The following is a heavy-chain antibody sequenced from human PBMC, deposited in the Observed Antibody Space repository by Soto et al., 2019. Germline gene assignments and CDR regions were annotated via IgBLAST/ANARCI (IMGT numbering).Heavy chain of an antibody. V-gene: IGHV3-23*01. D-gene: IGHD5-18*01. CDR3: AKYSAIGSRYFDL. J-gene: IGHJ4*02. Sequence: LRLSCAASGFTFSGYPMTWVRRAPGQGLEWVSSVDNGRGVTAYYSDSVRGRFTVSRDNAKNTLFLQMNSLRAEDTATYYCAKYSAIGSRYFDLWGQGTLVTVS. CDR2: VDNGRGVTA. CDR1: GFTFSGYP.